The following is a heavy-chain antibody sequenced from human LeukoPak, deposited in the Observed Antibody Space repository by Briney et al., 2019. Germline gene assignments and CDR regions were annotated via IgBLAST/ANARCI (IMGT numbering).Heavy chain of an antibody. J-gene: IGHJ4*02. CDR1: GGSISIYY. CDR3: ARGPTTVTRAFDY. D-gene: IGHD4-17*01. Sequence: PSETLSLTCTVSGGSISIYYWSWIRQPAGKGLEWIGRIYTSGSTNCNPSLKSRVTMSVDTSKNQFSLKLSSVTAADTAVYYCARGPTTVTRAFDYWGQGTLVTVSS. V-gene: IGHV4-4*07. CDR2: IYTSGST.